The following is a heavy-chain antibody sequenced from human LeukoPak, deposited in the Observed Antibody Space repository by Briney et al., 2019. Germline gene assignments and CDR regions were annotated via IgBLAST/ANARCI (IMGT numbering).Heavy chain of an antibody. CDR2: ISSSGSII. J-gene: IGHJ4*02. CDR1: GFTFSNYA. Sequence: PGGSLRLSCAASGFTFSNYAMHWVRQAPGKGLEWVSYISSSGSIIYSADSVKGRFTISRDTARNSLYLQMNSLRAEDTAVYYCAKAGDIVGATTDIDYWGQGTLVTVSS. D-gene: IGHD1-26*01. V-gene: IGHV3-48*01. CDR3: AKAGDIVGATTDIDY.